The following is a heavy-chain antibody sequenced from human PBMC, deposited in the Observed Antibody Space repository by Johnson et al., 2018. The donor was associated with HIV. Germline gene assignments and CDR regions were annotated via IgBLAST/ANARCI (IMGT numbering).Heavy chain of an antibody. CDR2: IYRAGST. D-gene: IGHD1-1*01. Sequence: EVQLVESGGGVVQPGGSLRLSCAASGFTFSDYYMSWIRQAPGKGLEWVSVIYRAGSTYYADSVKDRFTISRDISKNTIYLQMNSLRAEDTAMYYCARDGTETGPDDAFDIWGQGTMVTVSS. J-gene: IGHJ3*02. V-gene: IGHV3-66*01. CDR3: ARDGTETGPDDAFDI. CDR1: GFTFSDYY.